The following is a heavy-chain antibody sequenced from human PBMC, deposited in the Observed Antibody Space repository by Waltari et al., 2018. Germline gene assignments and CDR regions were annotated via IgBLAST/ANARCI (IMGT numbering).Heavy chain of an antibody. D-gene: IGHD2-2*02. V-gene: IGHV3-30*02. Sequence: QVNLVESGGGVVQPGGSLRLSCATSGFTFSNFGMHWVRQAPGKGLWWVALIWFDGSEKFYADSVRCRFTISRDNSARTLYLDMDSLRLDDTAMYYCAKDAFGNTYLDFWGQGTLVTVSS. J-gene: IGHJ4*02. CDR1: GFTFSNFG. CDR2: IWFDGSEK. CDR3: AKDAFGNTYLDF.